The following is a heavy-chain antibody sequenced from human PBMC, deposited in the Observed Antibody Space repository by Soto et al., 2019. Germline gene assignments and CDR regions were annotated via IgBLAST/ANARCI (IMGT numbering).Heavy chain of an antibody. CDR2: ITSSSRTI. J-gene: IGHJ4*02. CDR3: AVVRPAGHVVGPGGTLHGP. V-gene: IGHV3-11*01. Sequence: QVKLVESGGGLVKPGGSLRLSCAASGFTFRDYYMTWVRQAPGKGLEWISYITSSSRTIYYADSVRGRFTISRDNSKNSLYLPKHSLRADGTGVYYLAVVRPAGHVVGPGGTLHGPWGPVTLVTVST. D-gene: IGHD6-13*01. CDR1: GFTFRDYY.